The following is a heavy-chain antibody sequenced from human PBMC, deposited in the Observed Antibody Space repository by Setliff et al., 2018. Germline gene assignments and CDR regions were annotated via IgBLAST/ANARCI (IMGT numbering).Heavy chain of an antibody. CDR3: ARGRMRGSCSGPSCTYDPFDI. CDR2: INHRGST. V-gene: IGHV4-34*01. J-gene: IGHJ3*02. CDR1: GDSFSDYY. D-gene: IGHD2-2*01. Sequence: SETLSLTCAVYGDSFSDYYWSWIRQPPGKGLEWIEEINHRGSTNYSPSLRSRVTMSVDSSKKQFSLILRSVTAADTAVYYCARGRMRGSCSGPSCTYDPFDIWGQGTPVTISS.